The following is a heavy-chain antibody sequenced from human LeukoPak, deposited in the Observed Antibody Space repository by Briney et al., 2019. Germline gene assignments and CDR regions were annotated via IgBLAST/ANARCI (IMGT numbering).Heavy chain of an antibody. J-gene: IGHJ6*03. D-gene: IGHD3-22*01. CDR2: IYHSGST. V-gene: IGHV4-38-2*02. CDR1: GYSISSGYY. Sequence: SETLSLTCTVSGYSISSGYYWGWIRQPPGKGLEWIGSIYHSGSTYYNPSLKSRVTISVDTSKNQFSLKLSSVTAADTAVYYCARDRSGYYYDSSGRGVYYYYMDVWGKGTTVTISS. CDR3: ARDRSGYYYDSSGRGVYYYYMDV.